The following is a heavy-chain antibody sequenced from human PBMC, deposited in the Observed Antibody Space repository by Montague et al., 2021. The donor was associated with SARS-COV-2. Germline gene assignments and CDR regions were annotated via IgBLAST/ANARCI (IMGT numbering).Heavy chain of an antibody. Sequence: SLRLSCAASGFTFSSYWMSWVRQAPGKGLVWVSLISSDGRTTSYVDSVKGRFTISRDNARNTLYLQMTSLRADDTAVYYCAREVFKEGDYWGQGTLVTVSS. CDR3: AREVFKEGDY. D-gene: IGHD1-14*01. J-gene: IGHJ4*02. V-gene: IGHV3-74*01. CDR2: ISSDGRTT. CDR1: GFTFSSYW.